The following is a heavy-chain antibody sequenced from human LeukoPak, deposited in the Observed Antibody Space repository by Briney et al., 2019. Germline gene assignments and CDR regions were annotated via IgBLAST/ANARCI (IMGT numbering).Heavy chain of an antibody. CDR2: IKQDGSEK. Sequence: GGSLRLSCAASGFTFSSYWMSWVRQAPGKGLEWVANIKQDGSEKYYVDSVKGRFTISRDNAKNSLYLQMNSLRAEDTAVYYCASDPYGDYGENWFDPWGQGTLVTVSS. CDR3: ASDPYGDYGENWFDP. J-gene: IGHJ5*02. V-gene: IGHV3-7*01. D-gene: IGHD4-17*01. CDR1: GFTFSSYW.